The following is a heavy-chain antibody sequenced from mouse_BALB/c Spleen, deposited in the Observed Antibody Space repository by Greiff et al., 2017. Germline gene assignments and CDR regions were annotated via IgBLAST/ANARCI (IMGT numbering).Heavy chain of an antibody. J-gene: IGHJ2*01. Sequence: VQLKQSGAELVRPGALVKLSCKASGFNIKDYYMHWVKQRPEQGLEWIGWIDPENGNTIYDPKFQGKASITADTSSNTAYLQLSSLTSEDTAVYYCASYYGSRKNYFDYWGQGTTLTVSS. V-gene: IGHV14-1*02. CDR2: IDPENGNT. CDR1: GFNIKDYY. D-gene: IGHD1-1*01. CDR3: ASYYGSRKNYFDY.